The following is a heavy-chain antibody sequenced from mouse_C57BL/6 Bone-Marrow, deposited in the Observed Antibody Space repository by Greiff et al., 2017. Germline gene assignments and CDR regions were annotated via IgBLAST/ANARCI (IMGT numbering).Heavy chain of an antibody. CDR1: GFTFSDYG. Sequence: EVKLVESGGGLVQPGGSLKLSCAASGFTFSDYGMAWVRQAPRKGPEWVAFISNLAYSIYYADTVTGRFTISRENAKNTLYLEMSSLRSEDTAMYYCARALLSYWYFDVWGTGTTVTVSS. J-gene: IGHJ1*03. CDR2: ISNLAYSI. V-gene: IGHV5-15*01. D-gene: IGHD1-1*01. CDR3: ARALLSYWYFDV.